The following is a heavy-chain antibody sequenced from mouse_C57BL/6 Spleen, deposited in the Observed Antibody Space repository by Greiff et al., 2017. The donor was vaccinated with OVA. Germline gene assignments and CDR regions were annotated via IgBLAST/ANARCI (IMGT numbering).Heavy chain of an antibody. CDR1: GYTFTSYW. J-gene: IGHJ4*01. CDR2: IDPNSGGT. Sequence: VQLQQPGAELVKPGASVKLSCKASGYTFTSYWMHWVKQRPGRGLEWLGRIDPNSGGTKYNEKFKSKATLTVDKPSSTAYMQRSSLTSEDSAVYYCARPLYYYAMDYWGQGTSVTVSS. V-gene: IGHV1-72*01. D-gene: IGHD2-3*01. CDR3: ARPLYYYAMDY.